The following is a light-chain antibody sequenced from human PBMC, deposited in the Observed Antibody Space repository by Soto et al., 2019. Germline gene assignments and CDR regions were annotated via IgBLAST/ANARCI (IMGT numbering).Light chain of an antibody. CDR1: QSISSW. CDR2: KAS. V-gene: IGKV1-5*03. CDR3: QQYDSYST. Sequence: DIQLTQSPSNLSASVGDRVTITCRASQSISSWLAWYQKKPGNGPNVLIYKASTLESGVPSRCSGSGFGTEFTLTIKSLQPDDSATYYCQQYDSYSTFGQGTKVEI. J-gene: IGKJ1*01.